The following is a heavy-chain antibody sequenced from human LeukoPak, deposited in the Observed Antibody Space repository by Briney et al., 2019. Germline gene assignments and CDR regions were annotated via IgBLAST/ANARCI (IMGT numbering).Heavy chain of an antibody. CDR1: GFTFTSYA. Sequence: GGSLRLSCAASGFTFTSYAMSWVRQAPGKGLEWVSAISDSAYSTFYADSVKGRFTISRDDSQNTLYLQMNSLRAEDTAVYYCAREDGFGLTWGQGTLVTVSS. J-gene: IGHJ5*02. D-gene: IGHD3/OR15-3a*01. CDR2: ISDSAYST. V-gene: IGHV3-23*01. CDR3: AREDGFGLT.